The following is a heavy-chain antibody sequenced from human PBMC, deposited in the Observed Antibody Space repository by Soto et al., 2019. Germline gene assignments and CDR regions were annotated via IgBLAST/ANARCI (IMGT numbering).Heavy chain of an antibody. V-gene: IGHV3-13*05. CDR1: GFTFRNYD. D-gene: IGHD2-21*02. Sequence: EVQLVESGGGLVQPGGSLILSCEGSGFTFRNYDMHWVRQGTGKGLEWVSGIRAAGDPDYVDSVEGRFTISRENAQNSFFLQMNSLRVGDTAVYYCARTARDFYGLDVWGQGTTVIVSS. CDR3: ARTARDFYGLDV. CDR2: IRAAGDP. J-gene: IGHJ6*02.